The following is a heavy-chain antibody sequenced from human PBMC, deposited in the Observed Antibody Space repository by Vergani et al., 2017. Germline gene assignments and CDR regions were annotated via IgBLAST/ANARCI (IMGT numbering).Heavy chain of an antibody. D-gene: IGHD6-6*01. CDR3: AKYTSSVAARPDAFDI. J-gene: IGHJ3*02. CDR1: GFTVSSNY. V-gene: IGHV3-53*02. Sequence: EVQLVETGGGLIQPGGSLRLSCAASGFTVSSNYMSWVRQAPGKGLEWVSVIYSGGSTYYADSVKGRFTISRDNSKNTLYLQMNSLRAEDTAVYYCAKYTSSVAARPDAFDIWGQGTMVTVSS. CDR2: IYSGGST.